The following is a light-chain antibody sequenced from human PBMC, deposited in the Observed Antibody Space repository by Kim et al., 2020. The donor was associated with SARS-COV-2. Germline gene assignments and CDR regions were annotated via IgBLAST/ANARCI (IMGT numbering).Light chain of an antibody. CDR2: QDS. Sequence: SVTTVTSASITGSGDRLGDKYPCWYQQTPGPDPVLVMSQDSKRPSGIPERLSGSNSVNTASLTISGTQAMDEADYYCQAWDSSTAVFGGGPQLTVL. V-gene: IGLV3-1*01. CDR3: QAWDSSTAV. J-gene: IGLJ3*02. CDR1: RLGDKY.